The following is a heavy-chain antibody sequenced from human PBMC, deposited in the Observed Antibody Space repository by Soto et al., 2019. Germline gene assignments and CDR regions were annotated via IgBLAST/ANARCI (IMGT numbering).Heavy chain of an antibody. J-gene: IGHJ4*02. CDR1: GFTFSNAW. V-gene: IGHV3-15*01. D-gene: IGHD1-20*01. Sequence: GLSLRLSCAASGFTFSNAWMSWVRQAPGQGLEAVGRIKSKTDGGTTDYAAPVKGRFTISSDDSKNTKFLQMNSLKPEDTAVYYYTTDYPIDNNWGQGTLLTVSS. CDR2: IKSKTDGGTT. CDR3: TTDYPIDNN.